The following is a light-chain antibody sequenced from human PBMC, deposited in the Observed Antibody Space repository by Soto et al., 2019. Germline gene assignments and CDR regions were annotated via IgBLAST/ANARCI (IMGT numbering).Light chain of an antibody. J-gene: IGKJ1*01. V-gene: IGKV3-15*01. Sequence: ERVMTQSPATLSVSPGERATLSCRASQSVSSNLAWYQQKPGQAPRILIYGASTRDTGIPARFSGSGSGTEFTLTISRLQSEDFEVYYCQQYNNWPRTFGQGTKVDIK. CDR2: GAS. CDR1: QSVSSN. CDR3: QQYNNWPRT.